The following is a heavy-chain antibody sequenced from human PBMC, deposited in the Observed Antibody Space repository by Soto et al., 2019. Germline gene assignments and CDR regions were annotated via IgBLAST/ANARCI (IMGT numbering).Heavy chain of an antibody. J-gene: IGHJ6*02. V-gene: IGHV1-69*13. Sequence: SVKVSCKASGGTFSSYAISWVRQAPGQGLEWMGGIIPIFGTANYAQKFQGRVTITADESTSTAYMELSSLRSEDTAVYYCARVAYDILTGYWVYYYYYGMDVWGQGTTVTVSS. CDR2: IIPIFGTA. CDR3: ARVAYDILTGYWVYYYYYGMDV. CDR1: GGTFSSYA. D-gene: IGHD3-9*01.